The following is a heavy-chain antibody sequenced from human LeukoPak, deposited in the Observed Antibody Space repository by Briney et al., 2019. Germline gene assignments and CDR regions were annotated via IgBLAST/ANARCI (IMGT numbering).Heavy chain of an antibody. V-gene: IGHV4-61*02. CDR1: GGSISSGSYY. CDR3: ARGRVWGLVRGVKYDN. J-gene: IGHJ4*02. CDR2: ISTSGST. Sequence: PSQTLSLTCTVSGGSISSGSYYWSWIRQPAGKGLEWIGRISTSGSTNYNPSLKSRVTISVDTSKNQISLKVSSVTAADTAVYYCARGRVWGLVRGVKYDNWGQGTLVTVSS. D-gene: IGHD3-10*01.